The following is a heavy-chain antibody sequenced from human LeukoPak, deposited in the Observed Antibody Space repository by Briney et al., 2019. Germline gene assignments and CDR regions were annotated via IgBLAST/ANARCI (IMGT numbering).Heavy chain of an antibody. J-gene: IGHJ4*02. V-gene: IGHV4-34*01. D-gene: IGHD6-13*01. CDR3: AREGSSWYLRYLDY. CDR1: GGSFSGYY. Sequence: TSETLSLTCAVYGGSFSGYYWSWIRQPPGKGLEWIGEINHSGSTNYNPSLKSRVTISVDTSKNQFSLKLSSVTAADTAVYYCAREGSSWYLRYLDYWGQGTLVTVSS. CDR2: INHSGST.